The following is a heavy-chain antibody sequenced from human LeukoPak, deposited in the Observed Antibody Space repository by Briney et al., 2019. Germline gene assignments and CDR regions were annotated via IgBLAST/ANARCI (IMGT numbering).Heavy chain of an antibody. Sequence: GGSLRPSCAASGFTFSGSAMHWVRQASGKGLGRSDRIRSKANSYATAYAASVKGRFTISRDDSKDTGELRMNSLNTEDTAVYYCTADSSSRVYWGQGTLVTVFS. CDR1: GFTFSGSA. D-gene: IGHD6-6*01. J-gene: IGHJ4*02. CDR3: TADSSSRVY. CDR2: IRSKANSYAT. V-gene: IGHV3-73*01.